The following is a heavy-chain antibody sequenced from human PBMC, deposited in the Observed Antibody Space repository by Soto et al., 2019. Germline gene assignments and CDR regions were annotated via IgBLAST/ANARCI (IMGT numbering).Heavy chain of an antibody. CDR1: GGSISDYY. J-gene: IGHJ6*02. D-gene: IGHD5-12*01. Sequence: SETLSLTCTVSGGSISDYYWYWIRQTPGKGLEWIGYLYYSGSTNYNPSLKSRVTISVDTSKKQFSLKLRSVTAADTAVYYCVWGYHMDVWGQGTKVTVYS. V-gene: IGHV4-59*01. CDR2: LYYSGST. CDR3: VWGYHMDV.